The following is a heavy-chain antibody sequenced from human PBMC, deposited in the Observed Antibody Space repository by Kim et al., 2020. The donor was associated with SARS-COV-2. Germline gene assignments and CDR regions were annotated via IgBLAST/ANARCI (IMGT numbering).Heavy chain of an antibody. CDR3: ARGLTWILTAELGY. J-gene: IGHJ4*02. V-gene: IGHV1-8*01. D-gene: IGHD5-18*01. CDR1: GYTFTSFA. Sequence: ASVKVSCKASGYTFTSFAINWVRQATGQRLEWMGWINPNSGNADYTQNFQGRVTMTRNTSVSTAYMELSSLRSDDTAVYYCARGLTWILTAELGYWGQGTLVTVSS. CDR2: INPNSGNA.